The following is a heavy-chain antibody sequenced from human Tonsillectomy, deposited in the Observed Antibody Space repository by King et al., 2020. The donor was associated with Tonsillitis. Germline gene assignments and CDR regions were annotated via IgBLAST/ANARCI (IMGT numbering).Heavy chain of an antibody. D-gene: IGHD4-17*01. J-gene: IGHJ4*02. CDR1: GFTFSDHY. CDR2: IRRKTNGYTK. V-gene: IGHV3-72*01. CDR3: ARVQMSDNYGFDY. Sequence: VQLVESGGGLVQPGGSLRLSCAASGFTFSDHYMDWVRQAPGKGLEWVGRIRRKTNGYTKEYAASVKGRFAISRDDSKNSLYLQMNSLKTGDTAIYYCARVQMSDNYGFDYWGQGTLVTVSS.